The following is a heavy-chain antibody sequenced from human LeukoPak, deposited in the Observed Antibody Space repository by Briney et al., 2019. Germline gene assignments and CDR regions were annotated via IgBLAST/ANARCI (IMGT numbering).Heavy chain of an antibody. V-gene: IGHV1-2*02. Sequence: GASVKASCKTSGYTFIDNYMHWVRQAPGQGLEWMGWISPESGDTRYAQKFQGRVTMTRDTSITTAYMELGRLTSDDTAVYYCARVDPAGGTFDYWGQGTLVTVSS. D-gene: IGHD6-19*01. CDR1: GYTFIDNY. CDR3: ARVDPAGGTFDY. CDR2: ISPESGDT. J-gene: IGHJ4*02.